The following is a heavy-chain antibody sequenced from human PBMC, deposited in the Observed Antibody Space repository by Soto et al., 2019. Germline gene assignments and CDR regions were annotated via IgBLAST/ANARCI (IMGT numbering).Heavy chain of an antibody. CDR2: ISAYNGNT. D-gene: IGHD5-18*01. J-gene: IGHJ6*02. V-gene: IGHV1-18*01. CDR1: GYTFTSYG. CDR3: ARNANENGYSYGLKATYYYYGMDV. Sequence: QVQLVQSGAEVKKPGASVKVSCKASGYTFTSYGISWVRQAPGQGLEWMGWISAYNGNTNYAQKLQGRVTMTTDTSTSTAYMELRCLRSDDTAVYYCARNANENGYSYGLKATYYYYGMDVWGQGTTVTVSS.